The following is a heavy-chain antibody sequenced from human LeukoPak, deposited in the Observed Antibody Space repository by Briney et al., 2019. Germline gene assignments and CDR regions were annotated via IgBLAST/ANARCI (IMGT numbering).Heavy chain of an antibody. CDR2: IKSKPHGGTT. V-gene: IGHV3-49*04. CDR3: AKVGIDTPDSDY. CDR1: GFTVGDYA. D-gene: IGHD5-18*01. Sequence: PGRSLRLSCRTSGFTVGDYAMNWVRQAPGKGLEWLGFIKSKPHGGTTQYAASVNGRFTISRDDSRNIAYLQMNSLRAEDTALYYCAKVGIDTPDSDYWGQGTLVTVSS. J-gene: IGHJ4*02.